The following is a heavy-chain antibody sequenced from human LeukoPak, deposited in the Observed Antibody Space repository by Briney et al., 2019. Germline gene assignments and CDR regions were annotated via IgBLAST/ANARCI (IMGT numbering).Heavy chain of an antibody. D-gene: IGHD4-11*01. CDR1: GGSFSGYY. Sequence: SETLSLTCAVYGGSFSGYYWSWIRQPAGKGLEWIGRIYISGSTNYNPSLRSRVTMSVDTSKNQFSLKLNSVTAADTAVYYCAREESTITTRGLDYWGQGTLVTVSS. CDR3: AREESTITTRGLDY. CDR2: IYISGST. J-gene: IGHJ4*02. V-gene: IGHV4-4*07.